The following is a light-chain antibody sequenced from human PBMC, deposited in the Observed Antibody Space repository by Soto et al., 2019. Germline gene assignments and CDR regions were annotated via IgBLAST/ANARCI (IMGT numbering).Light chain of an antibody. Sequence: QSALAQPAAVSGSTGRSITISCTETSSDVGYYNLVSWYQQHPGKAPKLIIYEVNKRPSGFSNRFSGSKSGNTASLTISGLQAEDEADYYCCSYAGSTTHYVFGTGTKVTVL. CDR1: SSDVGYYNL. J-gene: IGLJ1*01. V-gene: IGLV2-23*02. CDR2: EVN. CDR3: CSYAGSTTHYV.